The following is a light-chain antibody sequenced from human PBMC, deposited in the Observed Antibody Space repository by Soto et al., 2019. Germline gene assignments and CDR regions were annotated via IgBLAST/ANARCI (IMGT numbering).Light chain of an antibody. V-gene: IGKV1-39*01. CDR2: AAT. J-gene: IGKJ2*01. CDR3: QQTYRVPDT. Sequence: DIQMTQSPPSMSASVGDRVTITCRASQSIGTYLDWYHHKPGKAPKLLIYAATTLQTVVPSRLGGSGFGTDFTLTISGVQPEDFATYYCQQTYRVPDTFGQGTQLE. CDR1: QSIGTY.